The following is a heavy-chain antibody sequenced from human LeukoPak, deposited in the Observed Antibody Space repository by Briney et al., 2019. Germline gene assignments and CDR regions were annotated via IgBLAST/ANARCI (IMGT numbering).Heavy chain of an antibody. D-gene: IGHD1-14*01. CDR3: VAMSRDRGD. Sequence: GGSLRLSCAASGFTFSDHYMDWVRQAPGKGLDWIVRSKNRAHSYSTEYAASVKGIFTVSRADSEHSLYLHMNRLKTDATAVYYCVAMSRDRGDWGERALVIVVS. CDR2: SKNRAHSYST. CDR1: GFTFSDHY. J-gene: IGHJ4*02. V-gene: IGHV3-72*01.